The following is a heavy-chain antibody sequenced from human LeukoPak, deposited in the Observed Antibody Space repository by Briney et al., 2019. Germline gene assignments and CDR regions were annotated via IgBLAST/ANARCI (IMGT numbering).Heavy chain of an antibody. CDR3: ATRGPIAAAGSTPFFDY. CDR2: IIPILGIA. D-gene: IGHD6-13*01. Sequence: GPSVKVSCKASAGTFSSYAISWVRQAPGPGLEWMGRIIPILGIANDAQKFQGRVTITADKSTSTAYMELSSLRSGDTAVYYCATRGPIAAAGSTPFFDYWGQVTLVTVSS. V-gene: IGHV1-69*04. CDR1: AGTFSSYA. J-gene: IGHJ4*02.